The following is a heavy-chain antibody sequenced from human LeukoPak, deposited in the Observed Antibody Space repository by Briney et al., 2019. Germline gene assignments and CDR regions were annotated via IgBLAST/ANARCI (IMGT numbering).Heavy chain of an antibody. V-gene: IGHV3-23*01. Sequence: GGSLRLSCAASGFTFSSYGMSWVRQAPGKGLEWVSAISGNGGSTYYADSVKGWFTISRDNSKNTLYLQMKSLRAEDTAVYYCAKGGLTRSGPSDYWGQGTLVTVSS. CDR2: ISGNGGST. CDR1: GFTFSSYG. J-gene: IGHJ4*02. CDR3: AKGGLTRSGPSDY. D-gene: IGHD3-3*01.